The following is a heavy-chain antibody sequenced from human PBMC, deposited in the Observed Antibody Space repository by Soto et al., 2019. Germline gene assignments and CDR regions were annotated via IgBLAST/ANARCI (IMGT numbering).Heavy chain of an antibody. V-gene: IGHV1-3*01. Sequence: GASVKVSFKASGYTFTSYAIHWVRQAPGQRLEWMGCINAGNGKTKYSEKFQGRVTLSRDTSASTAYMELSSLISEDTAVYYCAKDFDYYYYAMDVWGQGTTVTVSS. J-gene: IGHJ6*02. D-gene: IGHD3-3*01. CDR1: GYTFTSYA. CDR2: INAGNGKT. CDR3: AKDFDYYYYAMDV.